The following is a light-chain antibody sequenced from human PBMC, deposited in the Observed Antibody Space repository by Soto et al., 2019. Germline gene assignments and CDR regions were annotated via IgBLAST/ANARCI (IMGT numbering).Light chain of an antibody. Sequence: IVLTQSPATLSLSPGERATLSCRASQTVRGIYLAWYQQKPGQAPRLLIYGGSSRATGITDRFSGSGSGTDFTLTISRLEPEDFAVYYCQQFGSAPEGTFGQGTKVDIK. CDR1: QTVRGIY. J-gene: IGKJ1*01. CDR3: QQFGSAPEGT. CDR2: GGS. V-gene: IGKV3-20*01.